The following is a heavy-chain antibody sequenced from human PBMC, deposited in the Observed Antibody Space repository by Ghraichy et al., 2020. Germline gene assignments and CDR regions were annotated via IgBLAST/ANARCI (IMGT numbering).Heavy chain of an antibody. CDR2: INGDASST. CDR3: ATEYSSHRGGYYYYYGMDV. Sequence: GSLRLSCTASGFSFRSYWMHWVRQAPGEGLVWVSRINGDASSTSYADSLKGRFTISRDNAKNTLFLQMNSLRAEDTAVYYCATEYSSHRGGYYYYYGMDVWGQGTTVTVSS. J-gene: IGHJ6*02. CDR1: GFSFRSYW. V-gene: IGHV3-74*01. D-gene: IGHD6-6*01.